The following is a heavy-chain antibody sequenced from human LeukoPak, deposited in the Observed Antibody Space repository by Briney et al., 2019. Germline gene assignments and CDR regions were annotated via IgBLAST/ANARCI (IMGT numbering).Heavy chain of an antibody. Sequence: GGSLRLSCAASGFIFDDYAMHWVRHTPGKGLEWVSLINEGGDTTYYADSVKGRFTISGDNSKNFLYLQMTSLRTEDTALYYCSPYDWNYLGDYWGQGTLVTVSS. CDR3: SPYDWNYLGDY. CDR2: INEGGDTT. J-gene: IGHJ4*02. CDR1: GFIFDDYA. V-gene: IGHV3-43*02. D-gene: IGHD1-7*01.